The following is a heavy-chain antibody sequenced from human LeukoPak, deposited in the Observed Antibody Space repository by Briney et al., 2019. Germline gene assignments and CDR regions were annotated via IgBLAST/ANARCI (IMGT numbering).Heavy chain of an antibody. CDR2: INHSGST. CDR1: GGSFSGYY. Sequence: SSETLSLTCAVYGGSFSGYYWSWIRQPPGKGLEWIGEINHSGSTNYNPSLKSRVTISVDTSKNQFSLKLSSVTAADTAVYYCARSGSYGDYVGYWGQGTLVTVSS. V-gene: IGHV4-34*01. J-gene: IGHJ4*02. D-gene: IGHD4-17*01. CDR3: ARSGSYGDYVGY.